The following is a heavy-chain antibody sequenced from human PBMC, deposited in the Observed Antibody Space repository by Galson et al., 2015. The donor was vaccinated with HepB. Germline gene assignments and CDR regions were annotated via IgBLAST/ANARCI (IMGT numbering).Heavy chain of an antibody. D-gene: IGHD4-23*01. CDR2: IRQDGSGK. CDR1: GFTFSSFW. CDR3: ATTTVAWGGDDY. Sequence: SLRLSCAASGFTFSSFWMSWVRQAPGKGLEWVANIRQDGSGKYYVDSVKGRFTISRDNAKKSVYLQMSSLRVEDTAVYYCATTTVAWGGDDYWGQGTLVTVSS. J-gene: IGHJ4*02. V-gene: IGHV3-7*03.